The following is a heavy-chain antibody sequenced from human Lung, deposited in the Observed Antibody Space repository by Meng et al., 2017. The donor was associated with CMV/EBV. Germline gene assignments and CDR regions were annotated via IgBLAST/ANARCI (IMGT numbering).Heavy chain of an antibody. CDR2: SYYTGA. CDR3: ARMRGSGSGDS. Sequence: SETLSLTCTVSGGPIKNPNYYWSWNRHQPGKGLEWLGYSYYTGAYYNPSLASRIFISLDSSHNRYSLTLRDVTAADTALYFCARMRGSGSGDSWGPGTLVTVSS. V-gene: IGHV4-31*03. J-gene: IGHJ5*02. D-gene: IGHD3-10*01. CDR1: GGPIKNPNYY.